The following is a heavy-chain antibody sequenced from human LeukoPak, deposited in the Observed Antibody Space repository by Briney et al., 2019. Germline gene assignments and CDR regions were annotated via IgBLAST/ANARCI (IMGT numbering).Heavy chain of an antibody. CDR3: ARPRYYYYYMDV. Sequence: ASVKVSCKASGYTFTGYYMHWVRQAPGQGLEWMGWISAYNGNTNYAQKLQGRVTMTTDTSTSTAYMELRSLRSDDTAVYYCARPRYYYYYMDVWGKGTTVTISS. D-gene: IGHD6-6*01. CDR2: ISAYNGNT. J-gene: IGHJ6*03. V-gene: IGHV1-18*04. CDR1: GYTFTGYY.